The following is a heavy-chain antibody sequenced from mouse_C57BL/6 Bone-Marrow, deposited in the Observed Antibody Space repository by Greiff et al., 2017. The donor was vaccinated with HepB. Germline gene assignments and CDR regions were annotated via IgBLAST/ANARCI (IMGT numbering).Heavy chain of an antibody. V-gene: IGHV1-82*01. CDR3: ARSIYYYYFDY. J-gene: IGHJ2*01. CDR2: IYPGDGDT. Sequence: VKLMESGPELVKPGASVKISCKASGYAFSSSWMNWVKQRPGKGLEWIGRIYPGDGDTNYNGKFKGKATLTADKSSSTAYMQLSSLTSEDSAVYFCARSIYYYYFDYWGQGTTLTVSS. CDR1: GYAFSSSW. D-gene: IGHD1-1*01.